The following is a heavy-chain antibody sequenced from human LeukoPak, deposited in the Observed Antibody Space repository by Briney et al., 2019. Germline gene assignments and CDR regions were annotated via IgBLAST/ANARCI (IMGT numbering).Heavy chain of an antibody. D-gene: IGHD6-19*01. CDR2: ISYDGPNK. CDR3: ARGLRIAVAGNIDY. Sequence: PGGSLRLSCAASAFTFSTYSMHWVRQAPGKGLEWVAAISYDGPNKNYADSVKGRFTISRDNSKNTLYLQMNSLRAEDTAVYYYARGLRIAVAGNIDYWGQGTLVTVSS. CDR1: AFTFSTYS. V-gene: IGHV3-30*04. J-gene: IGHJ4*02.